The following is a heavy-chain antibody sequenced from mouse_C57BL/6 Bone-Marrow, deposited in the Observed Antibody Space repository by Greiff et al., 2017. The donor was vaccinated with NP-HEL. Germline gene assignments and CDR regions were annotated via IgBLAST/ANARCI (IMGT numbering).Heavy chain of an antibody. D-gene: IGHD2-5*01. Sequence: QVHLQQSGAELVKPGASVKISCKASGYAFSSYWMNWVRRRPGKGLEWIGQIYPGDVDTNYNGKFKGKATLTADKSSSTAYMQHSSLTSEDSAVYFCARRGPYYSNSYYYAMDYWGQGTSVTVSS. V-gene: IGHV1-80*01. CDR2: IYPGDVDT. J-gene: IGHJ4*01. CDR1: GYAFSSYW. CDR3: ARRGPYYSNSYYYAMDY.